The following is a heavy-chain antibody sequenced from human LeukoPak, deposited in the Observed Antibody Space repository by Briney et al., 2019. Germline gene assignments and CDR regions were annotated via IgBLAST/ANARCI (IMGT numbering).Heavy chain of an antibody. J-gene: IGHJ4*02. D-gene: IGHD5-24*01. CDR1: GFTVGSSY. CDR3: ARDSRDGYYYVGTDS. CDR2: VSGGGDT. V-gene: IGHV3-53*04. Sequence: SGGSLRLSCAASGFTVGSSYMNWIRQAPGKGLEWVSLVSGGGDTFYADSVKGRFTISRHSSKDTLYLEADSLKPEDTAVYFCARDSRDGYYYVGTDSWGQGTLVTVSS.